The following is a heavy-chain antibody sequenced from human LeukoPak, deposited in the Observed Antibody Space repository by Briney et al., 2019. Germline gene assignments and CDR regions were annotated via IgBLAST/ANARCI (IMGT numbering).Heavy chain of an antibody. Sequence: PSETLSLTCAVYGGSFSGYYWSWTRQPPGKGLEWIGEINHSGSTNYNPSLKSRVTISVDTSKNQFSLKLSSVTAADTAVYYCAMGPLGGWSDYWGQGTLVTVSS. J-gene: IGHJ4*02. CDR3: AMGPLGGWSDY. V-gene: IGHV4-34*01. D-gene: IGHD6-19*01. CDR1: GGSFSGYY. CDR2: INHSGST.